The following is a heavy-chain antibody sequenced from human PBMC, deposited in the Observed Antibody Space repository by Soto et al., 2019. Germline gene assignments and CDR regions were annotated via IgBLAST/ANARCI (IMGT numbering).Heavy chain of an antibody. CDR2: TYYRSKWYF. V-gene: IGHV6-1*01. Sequence: PSQTLSLTCAISGDSVSSNSAGWNWIRQTPSRGLEWLGRTYYRSKWYFNYAVSVESRITINPDTSKNQFSLQLSSVTPDDTAVYYCARVLWVDVPRHYYMDVWGKAPSLTVS. CDR1: GDSVSSNSAG. J-gene: IGHJ6*03. D-gene: IGHD3-10*01. CDR3: ARVLWVDVPRHYYMDV.